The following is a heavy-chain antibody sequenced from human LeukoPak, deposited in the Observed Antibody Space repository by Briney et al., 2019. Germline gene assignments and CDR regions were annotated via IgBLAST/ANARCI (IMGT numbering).Heavy chain of an antibody. J-gene: IGHJ5*02. D-gene: IGHD4-17*01. CDR3: ERQTTVTVFYSWFDP. CDR1: GGSISSSSYY. Sequence: SETLSLTCTVSGGSISSSSYYWGWIRQPPGKGLEWIGSIYYSGSTYYNPSLKSRVTISVDTSKNQFSLKLSSVTAADTAVYYCERQTTVTVFYSWFDPWGQGTLVTVSS. V-gene: IGHV4-39*01. CDR2: IYYSGST.